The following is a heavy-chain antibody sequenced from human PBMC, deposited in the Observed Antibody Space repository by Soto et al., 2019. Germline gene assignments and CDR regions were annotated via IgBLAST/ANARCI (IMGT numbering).Heavy chain of an antibody. J-gene: IGHJ6*02. Sequence: GGSLRLSCAASGFTFSSYGMHWVRQAPGKGLEWVAVISYDGSNKYYADSVKGRFTISRDNSKNTLYLQMNSLRAEDTAVYYCAKGIAVAGNYYYYGMDVWGQGTTVTVSS. CDR1: GFTFSSYG. CDR2: ISYDGSNK. D-gene: IGHD6-19*01. V-gene: IGHV3-30*18. CDR3: AKGIAVAGNYYYYGMDV.